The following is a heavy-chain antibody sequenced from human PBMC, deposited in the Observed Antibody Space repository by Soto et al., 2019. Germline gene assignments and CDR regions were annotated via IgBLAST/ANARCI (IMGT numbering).Heavy chain of an antibody. V-gene: IGHV3-30-3*01. J-gene: IGHJ4*02. D-gene: IGHD1-26*01. CDR3: ARDHEGWETYYFDY. CDR2: ISYDGSNK. Sequence: GGSLRLSCAASGFTFSSYAMHWVRQAPGKGLEWVAVISYDGSNKYYADSVKGRFTISRDNSKNTLYLQMNSLRAEDTAVYYCARDHEGWETYYFDYWGQGTLVTVSS. CDR1: GFTFSSYA.